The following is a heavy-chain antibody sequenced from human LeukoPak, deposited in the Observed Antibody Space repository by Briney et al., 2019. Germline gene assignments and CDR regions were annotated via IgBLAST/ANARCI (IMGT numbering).Heavy chain of an antibody. CDR2: IKSKADGETI. CDR3: STLTSRGLSDS. D-gene: IGHD1-20*01. Sequence: AGGSRRLSCAASGFTFTNAWMNWVRQAPGKGLEWVGRIKSKADGETIDYAAPVKGRFTFSRDDSKNMLYLQMNSLKSEDTAVYYCSTLTSRGLSDSWGQGTLVTVSS. V-gene: IGHV3-15*07. CDR1: GFTFTNAW. J-gene: IGHJ4*02.